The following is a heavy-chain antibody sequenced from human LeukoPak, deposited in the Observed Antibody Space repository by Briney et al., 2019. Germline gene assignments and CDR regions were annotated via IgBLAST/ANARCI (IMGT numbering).Heavy chain of an antibody. Sequence: GGSLRLSCAASGFTFGSFAMSWVRQAPGEGPEWVSGISGSGDATFYADSVKGRFTISRDNSKGTLSLQMNSLRAEDTATYSCAKGGIGSSPGLDSWGQGTLVTVSS. CDR1: GFTFGSFA. V-gene: IGHV3-23*01. D-gene: IGHD5-18*01. CDR3: AKGGIGSSPGLDS. CDR2: ISGSGDAT. J-gene: IGHJ4*02.